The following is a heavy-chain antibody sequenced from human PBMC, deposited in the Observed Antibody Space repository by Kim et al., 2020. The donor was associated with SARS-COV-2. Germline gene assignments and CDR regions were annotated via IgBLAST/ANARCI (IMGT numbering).Heavy chain of an antibody. V-gene: IGHV4-61*02. CDR1: GGSISSGSYY. Sequence: SETLSLTCTVSGGSISSGSYYWSWIRQPAGKGLEWIGRIYTSGSTNYNPSLKSRVTISVDTSKNQFSLKLSSVTAADTAVYYCARSAIMVRGVIDWFDPWGQGTLVTVSS. J-gene: IGHJ5*02. CDR2: IYTSGST. D-gene: IGHD3-10*01. CDR3: ARSAIMVRGVIDWFDP.